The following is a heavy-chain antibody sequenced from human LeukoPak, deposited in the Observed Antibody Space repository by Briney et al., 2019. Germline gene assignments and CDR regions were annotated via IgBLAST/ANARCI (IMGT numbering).Heavy chain of an antibody. CDR1: GFTFNTFT. CDR2: INSDSSAI. CDR3: ARESDRHHDLWSGYLALDY. J-gene: IGHJ4*02. V-gene: IGHV3-48*01. D-gene: IGHD3-3*01. Sequence: GGSLRLSCAASGFTFNTFTMTWVRQAPGKGLEWVSYINSDSSAIDYAGSVQGRFTISRDDAKNSLDLQMNSLRAEDTAVYYCARESDRHHDLWSGYLALDYWGQGTRVTVSS.